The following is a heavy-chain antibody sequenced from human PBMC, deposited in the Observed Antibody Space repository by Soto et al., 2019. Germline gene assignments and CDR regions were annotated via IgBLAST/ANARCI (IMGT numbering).Heavy chain of an antibody. J-gene: IGHJ4*02. V-gene: IGHV3-7*03. CDR2: INGDGTET. Sequence: EVQLVVSGGGLVQPGGSLRLSCAASGFTFSNYWMTWVRQSPAKGLEWVATINGDGTETYYGDSVQGRFTISRDNVKNSLFLRLNTLRDDDTAVYYCVRARIDYWGQGTLVTVSS. CDR1: GFTFSNYW. CDR3: VRARIDY.